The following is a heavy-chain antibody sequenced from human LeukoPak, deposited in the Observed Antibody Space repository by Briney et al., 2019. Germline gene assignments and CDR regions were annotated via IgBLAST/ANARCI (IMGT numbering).Heavy chain of an antibody. J-gene: IGHJ5*02. CDR1: RFTFRNYA. D-gene: IGHD3-10*01. Sequence: GRSLRLSCAASRFTFRNYAMHWVRQAPGKGLEWVAVISSDGTNKDYADSVKGRFSISGDNSKNTLYLQMNRLRADDTAVYYCARDRSQEFDPWGQGTLVTVSS. CDR2: ISSDGTNK. CDR3: ARDRSQEFDP. V-gene: IGHV3-30*04.